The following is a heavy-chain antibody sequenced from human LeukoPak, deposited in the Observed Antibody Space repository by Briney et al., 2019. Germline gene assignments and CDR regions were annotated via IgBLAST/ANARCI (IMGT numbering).Heavy chain of an antibody. CDR2: INHSGST. CDR1: GGSFSGYY. Sequence: PSETLSLPCAVYGGSFSGYYWSWIRQPPGKGLEWIGEINHSGSTNYNPSLKSRVTISVDTSKNQFSLKLSSVTAADTAVYYCARHGVKTYYYDSSGYYLHGYFDYWGQGTLVTVSS. CDR3: ARHGVKTYYYDSSGYYLHGYFDY. D-gene: IGHD3-22*01. J-gene: IGHJ4*02. V-gene: IGHV4-34*01.